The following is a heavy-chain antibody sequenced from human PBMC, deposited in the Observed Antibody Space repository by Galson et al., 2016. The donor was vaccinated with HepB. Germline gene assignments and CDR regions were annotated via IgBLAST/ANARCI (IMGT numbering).Heavy chain of an antibody. CDR3: AAHYETTGFGAFDI. J-gene: IGHJ3*02. CDR1: GYSFPSKW. CDR2: IWPRNSQT. Sequence: QSGAEVKKPGQSLKISCKGSGYSFPSKWIGWVRQMPGKGLEWMGIIWPRNSQTRYSPSLEGHITIAADNTIATAYLQWSSLRASDTGMYYCAAHYETTGFGAFDIWGQGTMVTVSS. V-gene: IGHV5-51*03. D-gene: IGHD3-22*01.